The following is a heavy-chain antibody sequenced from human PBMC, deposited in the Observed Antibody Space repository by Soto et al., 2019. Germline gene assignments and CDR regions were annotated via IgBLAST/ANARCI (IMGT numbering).Heavy chain of an antibody. CDR2: IYSGGRN. Sequence: PXATLSLTCTVCGGSISSFYWSWIRQPAGKGLEWIGRIYSGGRNNYNPSLKSRVTMSVDTSKNQFSLRLSSVTAADTAMYYCARGSSRWDYWGQGTLVTGSS. J-gene: IGHJ4*02. V-gene: IGHV4-4*07. CDR3: ARGSSRWDY. CDR1: GGSISSFY. D-gene: IGHD6-13*01.